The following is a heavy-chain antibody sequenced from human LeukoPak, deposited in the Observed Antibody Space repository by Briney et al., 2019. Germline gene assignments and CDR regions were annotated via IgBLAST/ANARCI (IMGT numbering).Heavy chain of an antibody. D-gene: IGHD1/OR15-1a*01. CDR1: GYTFNAYY. Sequence: ASVKVSCKASGYTFNAYYIHWVRQAPGRGLEWMGWINPNSGGTNSAQKFQGRVTMTRDTSIRTAYMELSRLRSDDTAVYYCAREGNKAAIDAFDIWGQGTMVTVSS. J-gene: IGHJ3*02. CDR2: INPNSGGT. CDR3: AREGNKAAIDAFDI. V-gene: IGHV1-2*02.